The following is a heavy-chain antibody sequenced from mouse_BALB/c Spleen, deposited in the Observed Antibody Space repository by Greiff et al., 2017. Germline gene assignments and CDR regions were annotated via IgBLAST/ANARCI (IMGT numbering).Heavy chain of an antibody. V-gene: IGHV5-9-4*01. CDR2: ISSGGSYT. Sequence: EVQGVESGGGLVKPGGSLKLSCAASGFTFSSYAMSWVRQSPEKRLEWVAEISSGGSYTYYPDTVTGRFTISRDNAKNTLYLEMSSLRSEDTAMYYCARGGYYGNYYAMDYWGQGTSVTVSS. J-gene: IGHJ4*01. CDR1: GFTFSSYA. CDR3: ARGGYYGNYYAMDY. D-gene: IGHD2-1*01.